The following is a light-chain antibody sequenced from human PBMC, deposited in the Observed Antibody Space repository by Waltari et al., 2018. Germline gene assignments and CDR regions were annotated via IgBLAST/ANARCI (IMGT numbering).Light chain of an antibody. CDR3: VLYMSRDIL. V-gene: IGLV8-61*01. CDR2: STN. J-gene: IGLJ3*02. Sequence: QTVVTQEPSFSVSPGGTVTLTCGLTSGSVSFTHYPSWYQQTPGQPPRTLIYSTNTRSSGVPDRFSCSILGDKAALTITGAQADDEAAYYCVLYMSRDILFGGGTKLTVL. CDR1: SGSVSFTHY.